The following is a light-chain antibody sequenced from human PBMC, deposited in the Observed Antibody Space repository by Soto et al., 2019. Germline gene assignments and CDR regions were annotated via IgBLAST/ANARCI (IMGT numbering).Light chain of an antibody. J-gene: IGKJ1*01. V-gene: IGKV3-20*01. CDR1: QNVSSNY. CDR3: HQYSNSDT. Sequence: IVMTHTLPTLIVTTEKRATLSCRASQNVSSNYIAWYQQQPGQAHRLIIYGASMRATGIPARFSGRGSGKYFTLTISMLEPEYSTEYCRHQYSNSDTFGQGTKVDIK. CDR2: GAS.